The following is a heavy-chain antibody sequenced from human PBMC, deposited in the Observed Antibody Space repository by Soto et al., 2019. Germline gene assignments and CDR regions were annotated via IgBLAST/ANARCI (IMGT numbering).Heavy chain of an antibody. CDR2: IYYSGST. J-gene: IGHJ6*03. CDR3: ARVASHYDILTGYYYYYYMDV. Sequence: SETLSLTCTVSGGSISSYYWSWIRQPPGKGLEWIGYIYYSGSTNYNPSLKSRVTISVDTSKNQFSLKLSSVTAADTAVYYCARVASHYDILTGYYYYYYMDVWGKGTTVTVSS. V-gene: IGHV4-59*08. CDR1: GGSISSYY. D-gene: IGHD3-9*01.